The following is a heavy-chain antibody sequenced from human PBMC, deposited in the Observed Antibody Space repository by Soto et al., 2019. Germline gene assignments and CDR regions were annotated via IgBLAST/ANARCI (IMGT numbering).Heavy chain of an antibody. V-gene: IGHV1-18*01. J-gene: IGHJ4*02. CDR1: GSTFTSYG. CDR3: AREGLSTEKAATPGYYFDY. Sequence: ASVTGSCKASGSTFTSYGISWVRQAPGQGLEWMGWISAYNGNTNYAQKFQGRVTMTRDTSTSTVYMELSSLRSEDTAVYYCAREGLSTEKAATPGYYFDYWGQGTLVTVSS. D-gene: IGHD2-15*01. CDR2: ISAYNGNT.